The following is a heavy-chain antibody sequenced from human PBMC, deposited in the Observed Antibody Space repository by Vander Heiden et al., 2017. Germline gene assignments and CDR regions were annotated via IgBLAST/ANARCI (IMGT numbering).Heavy chain of an antibody. Sequence: EVLLLESGGGLVQPGGSLRLSCAASGFTFSTYAMNGVRQAPGKGLEWVSCISDSGGRTYYAESVKGRFTISRDNSKNTLSLQMNSLRAEDTALYYCAKSPTTSSGRVDYWGRGTLVTVSS. CDR2: ISDSGGRT. CDR3: AKSPTTSSGRVDY. J-gene: IGHJ4*02. V-gene: IGHV3-23*01. CDR1: GFTFSTYA. D-gene: IGHD6-25*01.